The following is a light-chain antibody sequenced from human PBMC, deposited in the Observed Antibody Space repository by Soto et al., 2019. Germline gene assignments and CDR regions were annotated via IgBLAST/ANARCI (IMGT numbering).Light chain of an antibody. CDR3: ATWDRSLSVGV. CDR2: DND. CDR1: SXNIGNNY. V-gene: IGLV1-51*01. Sequence: QSVLTQPPSVSAXPXXXXTXSCSXSSXNIGNNYVFWYQQLPGTAPKLLIYDNDKRPSGIPDRFSGSKSGTSATLGITGLQTGDEADYYCATWDRSLSVGVFGGGTKLTVL. J-gene: IGLJ2*01.